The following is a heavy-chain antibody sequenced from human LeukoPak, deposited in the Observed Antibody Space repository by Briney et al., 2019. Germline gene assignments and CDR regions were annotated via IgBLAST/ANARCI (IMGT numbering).Heavy chain of an antibody. CDR1: GGSFSGYY. D-gene: IGHD4-11*01. CDR2: INHSGSA. CDR3: ARGQGTVTTH. J-gene: IGHJ4*02. V-gene: IGHV4-34*01. Sequence: SETLSLTCTVYGGSFSGYYWSWIRQPPGKGLEWIGEINHSGSANYNPSLMSRVTISLDTSKNHFSLNLSSVTAADTAVYYCARGQGTVTTHWGQGTLVTVSS.